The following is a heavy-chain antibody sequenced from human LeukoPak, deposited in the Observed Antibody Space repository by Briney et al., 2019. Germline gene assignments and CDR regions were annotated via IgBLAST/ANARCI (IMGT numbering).Heavy chain of an antibody. CDR3: ARDTSSYGSLYCLDY. CDR1: GYTFSTYY. D-gene: IGHD5-18*01. CDR2: INPSGGST. Sequence: GASVKVSCKTSGYTFSTYYMHWVRQAPGQGLEWMGVINPSGGSTTYAQKFQGRVTMTRDTSTTAVYMELSTLGTEDTAVYYCARDTSSYGSLYCLDYWGQGTLVTVSS. V-gene: IGHV1-46*01. J-gene: IGHJ4*02.